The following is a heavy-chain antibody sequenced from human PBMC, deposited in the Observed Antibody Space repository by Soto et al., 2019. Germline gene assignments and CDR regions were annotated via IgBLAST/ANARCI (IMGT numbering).Heavy chain of an antibody. CDR3: ARGSLRYFDWLSSPPFDY. J-gene: IGHJ4*02. D-gene: IGHD3-9*01. CDR2: ISPRSGGT. V-gene: IGHV1-2*02. Sequence: ASVKVSCKASGYTFVDYYMHWVRQAPGQGFEWMGRISPRSGGTNYAQKFQGRVTMTWDTSLNTAYMELSSLISEDTAVYYCARGSLRYFDWLSSPPFDYWGQGTLVTVSS. CDR1: GYTFVDYY.